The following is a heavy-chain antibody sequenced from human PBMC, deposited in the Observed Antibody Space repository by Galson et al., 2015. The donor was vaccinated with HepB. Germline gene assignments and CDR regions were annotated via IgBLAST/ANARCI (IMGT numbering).Heavy chain of an antibody. CDR3: ARSYQLLSFDP. D-gene: IGHD2-2*01. Sequence: SLRLSCAASGFTFSSYSMNWVRQAPGKGLEWVSCISSSSSTIYYADSVKGRFTISTDNAKNSLYLQMNSLRAEDTAVYYCARSYQLLSFDPWGQGTLVTVSS. CDR2: ISSSSSTI. CDR1: GFTFSSYS. J-gene: IGHJ5*02. V-gene: IGHV3-48*01.